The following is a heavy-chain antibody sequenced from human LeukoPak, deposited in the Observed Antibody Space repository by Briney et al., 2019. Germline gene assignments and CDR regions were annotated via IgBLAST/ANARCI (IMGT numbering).Heavy chain of an antibody. D-gene: IGHD2-21*01. CDR2: LSGSGTAT. CDR3: AKHLGSHSFLFYYMDA. Sequence: GGSLRLSCEAAQFSFSRFAMSWVRQAPGAGLEWDSTLSGSGTATYYADSVKGRFTTARDNSNGTLYLQMDNLRADDTAVYYCAKHLGSHSFLFYYMDAWGTGTSVIVSS. J-gene: IGHJ6*03. V-gene: IGHV3-23*01. CDR1: QFSFSRFA.